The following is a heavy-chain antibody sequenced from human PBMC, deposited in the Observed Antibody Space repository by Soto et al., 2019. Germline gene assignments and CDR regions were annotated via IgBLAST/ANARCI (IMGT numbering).Heavy chain of an antibody. D-gene: IGHD2-15*01. CDR2: VNPSGGST. CDR3: AREENCSDGVCYSEYFQR. CDR1: GYIFTAYS. J-gene: IGHJ1*01. Sequence: QVQLVQSGAEVKKPGASVKVSCKASGYIFTAYSMHWVRQAPGQGHEWMGVVNPSGGSTNYAQKFRGRITMTRDTSTSTVYMDLSSLTSEDTAVYYCAREENCSDGVCYSEYFQRWGQGTLVTVSS. V-gene: IGHV1-46*01.